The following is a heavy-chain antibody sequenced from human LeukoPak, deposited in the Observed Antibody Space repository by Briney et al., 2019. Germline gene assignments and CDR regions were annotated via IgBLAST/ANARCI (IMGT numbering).Heavy chain of an antibody. Sequence: SETLSLTCTVSGGSISGDYWSWIRQPAGKGLEWIGRIYTSGSTNYNPSLKSRVTMSVDTSKNQFSLKLSSVTAADTAVYYCARDKRVSGASHYYYYMDVWGTGTTVTISS. J-gene: IGHJ6*03. CDR1: GGSISGDY. D-gene: IGHD6-19*01. CDR2: IYTSGST. CDR3: ARDKRVSGASHYYYYMDV. V-gene: IGHV4-4*07.